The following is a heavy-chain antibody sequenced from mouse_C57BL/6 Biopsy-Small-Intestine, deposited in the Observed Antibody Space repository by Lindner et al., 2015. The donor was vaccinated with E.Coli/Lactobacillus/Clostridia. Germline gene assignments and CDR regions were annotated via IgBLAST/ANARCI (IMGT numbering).Heavy chain of an antibody. J-gene: IGHJ1*01. D-gene: IGHD1-1*01. CDR3: ARDERGTDCSSTSCQVLLDL. CDR2: IIPIFGTV. V-gene: IGHV1S14*01. Sequence: SVKVSCKASGGTFSSYAMSWVRQAPGQGLEWMGGIIPIFGTVNYAQKFQGRLTITADESTSTAYLELNSLRSEDTAVYYCARDERGTDCSSTSCQVLLDLWGRGTLVTVSS. CDR1: GGTFSSYA.